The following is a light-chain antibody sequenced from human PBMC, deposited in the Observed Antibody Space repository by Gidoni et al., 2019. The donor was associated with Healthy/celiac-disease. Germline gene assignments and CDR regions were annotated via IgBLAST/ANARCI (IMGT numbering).Light chain of an antibody. CDR2: AAS. J-gene: IGKJ1*01. Sequence: DIKMTKSSSSLSASVGDRVTITCRASHGIRNDLGCYQQKPGKDPQRLIYAASSLQSGVPSRFSGIGSGIGFTLTTRSLQPEDFATYFFLQHNSFPRTFGQGTKVEIK. CDR3: LQHNSFPRT. CDR1: HGIRND. V-gene: IGKV1-17*01.